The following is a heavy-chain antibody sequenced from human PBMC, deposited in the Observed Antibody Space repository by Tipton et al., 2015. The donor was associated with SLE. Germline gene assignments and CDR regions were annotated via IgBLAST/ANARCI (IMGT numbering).Heavy chain of an antibody. CDR2: IHHSGNT. D-gene: IGHD3-22*01. Sequence: TLSLTCTVSGGSITSGGYYWSWIRQHPGKGLEWIGYIHHSGNTNYNPSLKSRLSISVDTSKNQFSLQLSSVTAADTAVYYCASYSYESTGYTHFDFWGQGTLVTVSS. J-gene: IGHJ4*02. CDR3: ASYSYESTGYTHFDF. V-gene: IGHV4-31*03. CDR1: GGSITSGGYY.